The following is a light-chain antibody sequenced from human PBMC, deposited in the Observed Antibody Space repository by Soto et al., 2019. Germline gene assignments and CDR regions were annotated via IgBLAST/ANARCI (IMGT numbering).Light chain of an antibody. Sequence: EILLTQSPATLSLSPGERATLSCRASQSVRSYLAWYQQKPGQAPRLLIYDASNRATGIPARFSGSGSGTDFTLTISSLEPEDFAVYYCQQRSNWPPWTFGQGTKVEIK. J-gene: IGKJ1*01. CDR2: DAS. V-gene: IGKV3-11*01. CDR3: QQRSNWPPWT. CDR1: QSVRSY.